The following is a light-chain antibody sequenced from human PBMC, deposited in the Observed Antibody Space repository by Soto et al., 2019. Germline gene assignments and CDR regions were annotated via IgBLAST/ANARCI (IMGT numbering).Light chain of an antibody. CDR1: QSVSSSY. J-gene: IGKJ5*01. Sequence: EIVLTQSPGTLSLSPGERATLSCRASQSVSSSYLAWYQQKPGQAPRLLIYGASSRATGIPDRFSGSGSGTDFTLTISILEPEDFAVYYCQQYSSSTITFGQGTRLEIK. CDR2: GAS. CDR3: QQYSSSTIT. V-gene: IGKV3-20*01.